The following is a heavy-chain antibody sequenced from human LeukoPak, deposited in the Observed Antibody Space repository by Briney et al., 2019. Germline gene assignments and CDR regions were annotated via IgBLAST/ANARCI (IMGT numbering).Heavy chain of an antibody. V-gene: IGHV3-20*04. Sequence: PGGSLRLSCAASEFTFDDYGMSWVRQAPGKGLEWVSGINWNGGSTGYADSVKGRFTISRDNAKNSLYLQMNSLRAEDTALYYCARDLSSSWYGYWYFDLWGRGTLVTVSS. D-gene: IGHD6-13*01. J-gene: IGHJ2*01. CDR1: EFTFDDYG. CDR2: INWNGGST. CDR3: ARDLSSSWYGYWYFDL.